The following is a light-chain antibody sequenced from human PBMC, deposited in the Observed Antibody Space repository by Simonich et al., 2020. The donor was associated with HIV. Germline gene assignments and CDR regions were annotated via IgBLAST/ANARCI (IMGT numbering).Light chain of an antibody. J-gene: IGKJ1*01. V-gene: IGKV4-1*01. Sequence: DIVLTQSPDSLAVSLGERATINCKSSQTVLSSSNNKFYLAWYQQKPGQPPKLLIYWASPRESGVPDRFSGSGSGTDFTLTINSLQAEDVAVYYCQQYYSTPQTFGQGTKVEIK. CDR1: QTVLSSSNNKFY. CDR2: WAS. CDR3: QQYYSTPQT.